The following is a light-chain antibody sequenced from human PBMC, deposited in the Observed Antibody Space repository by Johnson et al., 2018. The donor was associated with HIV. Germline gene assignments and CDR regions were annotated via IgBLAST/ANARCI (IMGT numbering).Light chain of an antibody. CDR2: ENN. V-gene: IGLV1-51*02. J-gene: IGLJ1*01. Sequence: QSVLTQPPSVSAAPGQKVTISCSGSSSNIGNNYISWYQQLPGTAPKLLIYENNKRPSGIPDRFSASKSGTSATLGITGLQTGDEADYYCGTWDSSLSTYVFGIGTKVTVL. CDR3: GTWDSSLSTYV. CDR1: SSNIGNNY.